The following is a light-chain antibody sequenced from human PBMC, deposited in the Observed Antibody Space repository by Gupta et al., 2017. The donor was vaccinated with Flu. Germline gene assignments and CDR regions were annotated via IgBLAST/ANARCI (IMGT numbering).Light chain of an antibody. CDR3: QQYYNTPLT. CDR1: QSVLYSSDNKNY. Sequence: DIVMTQFPDSLAVSLGERATINCKSSQSVLYSSDNKNYLAWYQQKPGQPPNLLIYWASARESGVPDRFSGSGSATDFTLTISSLQAEDVAVYFCQQYYNTPLTFGGGTKVEIK. V-gene: IGKV4-1*01. J-gene: IGKJ4*01. CDR2: WAS.